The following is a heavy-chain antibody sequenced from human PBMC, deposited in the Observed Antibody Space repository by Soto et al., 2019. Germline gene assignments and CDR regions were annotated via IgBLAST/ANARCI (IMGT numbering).Heavy chain of an antibody. Sequence: SETLSLTCAVSGYSISSGYYWGWLRQPPGKGLEWIGSIYHGGTTYNNPSLKSRVTMSIDTSKNQFSLKLSSVTAADTAVYYCASDRLTKYGEGHLYYFDYWGQGALVTVSS. CDR3: ASDRLTKYGEGHLYYFDY. CDR1: GYSISSGYY. J-gene: IGHJ4*02. CDR2: IYHGGTT. D-gene: IGHD3-3*01. V-gene: IGHV4-38-2*01.